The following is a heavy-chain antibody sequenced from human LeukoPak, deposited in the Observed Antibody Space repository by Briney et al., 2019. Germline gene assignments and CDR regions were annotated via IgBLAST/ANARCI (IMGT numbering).Heavy chain of an antibody. CDR1: GYTFTSYD. V-gene: IGHV1-8*01. CDR2: MNPNSGNT. CDR3: ARRLGGASLLWFRELSFWFDP. Sequence: GASVKVSCKASGYTFTSYDINWVRQATGQGLEWMGWMNPNSGNTGYAQKFQGRVTMTRNTSISTAYMELSSLRSEGTAVYYCARRLGGASLLWFRELSFWFDPWGQGTLVTVSS. D-gene: IGHD3-10*01. J-gene: IGHJ5*02.